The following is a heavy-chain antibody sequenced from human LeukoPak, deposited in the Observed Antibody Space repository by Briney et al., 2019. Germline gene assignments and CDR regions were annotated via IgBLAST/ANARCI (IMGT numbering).Heavy chain of an antibody. J-gene: IGHJ4*02. V-gene: IGHV4-59*02. CDR1: GGSVSGYY. CDR3: ARGGSKQWLVDDS. CDR2: IHYSGST. D-gene: IGHD6-19*01. Sequence: SETLSLTCTVSGGSVSGYYWSWIRQPPGKGLEWVGYIHYSGSTNYNPSLKSRVTISVGTSKNRFSLKLSSVTAADTAIYYCARGGSKQWLVDDSWGQGTLVTVSS.